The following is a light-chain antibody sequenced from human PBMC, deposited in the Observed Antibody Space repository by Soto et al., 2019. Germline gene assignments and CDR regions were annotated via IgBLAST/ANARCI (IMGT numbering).Light chain of an antibody. J-gene: IGKJ2*01. CDR1: QSISSW. CDR3: QQYNSYSGDT. Sequence: DIQMTQSPSTLSASVGDRVTITCRASQSISSWLAWYQQKPGKAPKLLIYDASSLESGVPSRFSGSGSGTEFTLTISSLQPDDFATSYCQQYNSYSGDTFGQGTKLEIK. CDR2: DAS. V-gene: IGKV1-5*01.